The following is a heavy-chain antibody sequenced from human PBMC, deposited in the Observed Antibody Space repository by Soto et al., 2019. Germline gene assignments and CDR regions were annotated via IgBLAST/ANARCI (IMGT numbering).Heavy chain of an antibody. Sequence: SGPTLVNPTQTLTLTCTVSGLSLRTTGVGVGWVRQPPGKAREWLALLYWDDDQRYSPSLRSRLTIAKDISEKQVVLTMTNMDTVDTATYYCVQSRCGGDCLEIYSSHAYNGLDVWGQGTTVTVS. CDR1: GLSLRTTGVG. CDR2: LYWDDDQ. CDR3: VQSRCGGDCLEIYSSHAYNGLDV. V-gene: IGHV2-5*02. D-gene: IGHD2-21*02. J-gene: IGHJ6*02.